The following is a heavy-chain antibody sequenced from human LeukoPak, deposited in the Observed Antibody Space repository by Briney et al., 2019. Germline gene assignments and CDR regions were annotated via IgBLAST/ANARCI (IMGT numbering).Heavy chain of an antibody. CDR2: IYYGGST. Sequence: ESGPTLVKPSETLSLTCTVSGGSISSYYWSWIRQPPGKGLEWIGYIYYGGSTNYNPSLKSRVTISVDTSKNQFSLKLSSVTAADTAVYYCARVEYYYGSGSYEPWGQGTLVTVSS. CDR3: ARVEYYYGSGSYEP. D-gene: IGHD3-10*01. V-gene: IGHV4-59*12. J-gene: IGHJ5*02. CDR1: GGSISSYY.